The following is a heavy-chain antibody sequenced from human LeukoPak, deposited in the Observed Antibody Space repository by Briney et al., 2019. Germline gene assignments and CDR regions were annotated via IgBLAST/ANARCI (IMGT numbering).Heavy chain of an antibody. CDR3: GAMIRGVGY. CDR2: SRNKVNSYST. J-gene: IGHJ4*02. CDR1: GFTFNDHD. V-gene: IGHV3-72*01. D-gene: IGHD3-10*01. Sequence: GGSLRLSCAASGFTFNDHDMYWVRQAPGKGLEWVGRSRNKVNSYSTEYAASVKGRFTISRDDSKNSLYLQMNSLKTEDTAVYYCGAMIRGVGYWGQGTLVTVSP.